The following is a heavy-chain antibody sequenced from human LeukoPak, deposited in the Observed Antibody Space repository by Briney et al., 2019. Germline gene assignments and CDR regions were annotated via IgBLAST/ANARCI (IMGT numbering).Heavy chain of an antibody. D-gene: IGHD3-3*01. J-gene: IGHJ4*02. V-gene: IGHV3-33*01. CDR1: GFTFSSYG. CDR2: IWYDGSNK. Sequence: QPGGSLRLSCAASGFTFSSYGMHWVRQAPGKGLEWVAVIWYDGSNKYYADSVKGRFTISRDNSKNTLYLQMNSLRAEDTAVYYCARGLRFLEWLLYVDYWGQGTLVTVSS. CDR3: ARGLRFLEWLLYVDY.